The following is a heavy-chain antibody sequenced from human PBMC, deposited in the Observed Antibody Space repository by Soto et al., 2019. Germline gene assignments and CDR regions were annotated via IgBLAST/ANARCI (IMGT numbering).Heavy chain of an antibody. D-gene: IGHD3-22*01. CDR2: INAGNGNT. V-gene: IGHV1-3*01. CDR3: ARGGDLYYYDSSGYPHFDY. J-gene: IGHJ4*02. CDR1: GYTFTSYA. Sequence: ASVKVSCKASGYTFTSYAMHWVRQAPGQRLEWMGWINAGNGNTKYSQKFQGRVTITRDTSASTAYMELSSLRSEDTAVYYCARGGDLYYYDSSGYPHFDYWGQGTLVTVSS.